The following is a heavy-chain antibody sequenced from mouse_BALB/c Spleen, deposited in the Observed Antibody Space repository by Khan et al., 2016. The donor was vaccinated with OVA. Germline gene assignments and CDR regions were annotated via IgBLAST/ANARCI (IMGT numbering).Heavy chain of an antibody. CDR1: GDSITSGY. CDR2: INYSGNT. J-gene: IGHJ3*01. Sequence: EVTLLESGPSLVKPSQTLSLTCSVTGDSITSGYWNWIRKFPGNKLEYMGYINYSGNTYYNPSLKSRISITRDTSKNQFYLQLNSVTADDTATYYCARNRYDEAWFVYWGQGTLVTVSA. D-gene: IGHD2-14*01. V-gene: IGHV3-8*02. CDR3: ARNRYDEAWFVY.